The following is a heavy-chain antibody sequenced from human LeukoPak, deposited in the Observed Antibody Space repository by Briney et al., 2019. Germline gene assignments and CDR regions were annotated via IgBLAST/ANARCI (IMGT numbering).Heavy chain of an antibody. Sequence: GGSLRLSCAASGFTVSSNYMSWVRQAPGKGLEWVSGISWNSGSIGYADSVKGRFTISRDNAKNSLYLQMNSLRAEDTALYYCAKDFRAHDFWSGHRVGMDVWGQGTTVTVSS. V-gene: IGHV3-9*01. CDR2: ISWNSGSI. CDR3: AKDFRAHDFWSGHRVGMDV. CDR1: GFTVSSNY. D-gene: IGHD3-3*01. J-gene: IGHJ6*02.